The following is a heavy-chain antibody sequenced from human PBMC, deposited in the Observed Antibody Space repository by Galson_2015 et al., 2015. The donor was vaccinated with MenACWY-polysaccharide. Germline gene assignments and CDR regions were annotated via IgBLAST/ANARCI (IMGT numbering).Heavy chain of an antibody. Sequence: SLRLSCAASGFTFSSSWMSWVRQAPGKGLEWVANIKKDGSEIFYVDSVKGRFTISRDNAKNSLYLQIISLRAEDTAVYYCAREGGPLRRASNALDIWGQGTMVTVSS. CDR3: AREGGPLRRASNALDI. D-gene: IGHD3-3*01. J-gene: IGHJ3*02. V-gene: IGHV3-7*01. CDR2: IKKDGSEI. CDR1: GFTFSSSW.